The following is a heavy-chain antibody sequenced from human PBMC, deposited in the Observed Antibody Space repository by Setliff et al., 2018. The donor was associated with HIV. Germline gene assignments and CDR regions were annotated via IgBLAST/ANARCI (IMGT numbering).Heavy chain of an antibody. CDR3: ARVPKQLLKGAAAYFDY. V-gene: IGHV4-59*11. CDR1: GASLKSQY. CDR2: IYYSGDT. Sequence: SETLSLTCNVSGASLKSQYWSWIRQPPGKGLEWIGNIYYSGDTNYNPSLKSRVTISVDMSKNQFSLRVKSVTTADTAVYYCARVPKQLLKGAAAYFDYWGQGILVPVSS. J-gene: IGHJ4*02. D-gene: IGHD5-18*01.